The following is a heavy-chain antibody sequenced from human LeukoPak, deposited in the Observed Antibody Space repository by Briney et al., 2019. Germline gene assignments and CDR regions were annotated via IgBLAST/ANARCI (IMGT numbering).Heavy chain of an antibody. D-gene: IGHD3-22*01. CDR1: GGSFSGYY. Sequence: KSSETLSLTCAVYGGSFSGYYWSWIRQPPGKGLEWIGEINHSGSTNYNPSLKSRVTISVDTSKNQFSLKLSSVTAADTAMYYCVRMRITMIVVVRPGYYYMDVWGKGTTVTISS. J-gene: IGHJ6*03. CDR3: VRMRITMIVVVRPGYYYMDV. CDR2: INHSGST. V-gene: IGHV4-34*01.